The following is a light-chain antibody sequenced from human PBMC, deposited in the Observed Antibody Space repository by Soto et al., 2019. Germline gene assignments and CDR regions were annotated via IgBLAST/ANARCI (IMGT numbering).Light chain of an antibody. CDR2: DVN. J-gene: IGLJ1*01. Sequence: QSALTQPPSASGSPGQSVTISCTGTGGDVGGYNYVSWYQQHPGKVPRLIIYDVNKRPSGVPDRFSGSKSDNTASLTVSGLQAEDEADYYCSSYAGFNNYVLGTGTKLTVL. CDR1: GGDVGGYNY. CDR3: SSYAGFNNYV. V-gene: IGLV2-8*01.